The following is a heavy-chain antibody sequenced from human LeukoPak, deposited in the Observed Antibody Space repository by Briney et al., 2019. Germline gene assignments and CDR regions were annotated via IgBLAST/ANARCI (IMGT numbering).Heavy chain of an antibody. CDR2: NNPSSGGT. D-gene: IGHD6-19*01. CDR1: GYTFTGYY. CDR3: ARGMVNSSGWPPGSD. J-gene: IGHJ4*02. V-gene: IGHV1-2*02. Sequence: GASVKVSCKASGYTFTGYYMHWVRQAPGQGLEWMGWNNPSSGGTNYAQKFQGRVTMTRDTSISTAYMELSRLRSDDTAVYYCARGMVNSSGWPPGSDWGQGTLVTVSS.